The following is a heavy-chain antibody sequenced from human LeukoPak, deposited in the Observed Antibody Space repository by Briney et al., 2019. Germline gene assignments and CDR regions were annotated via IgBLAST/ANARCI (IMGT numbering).Heavy chain of an antibody. V-gene: IGHV7-4-1*02. CDR3: ARDEGDLSYYYGNAFDI. Sequence: GASVTVSCKASGYSFTSYAMNWVRQAPGQGLEWVGWINTNTGNPTYAQGFTGRFVFSLDTSVSTAYLQISSLKAEDTAVYYCARDEGDLSYYYGNAFDIWGQGTMVTVSS. CDR2: INTNTGNP. CDR1: GYSFTSYA. J-gene: IGHJ3*02. D-gene: IGHD3-10*01.